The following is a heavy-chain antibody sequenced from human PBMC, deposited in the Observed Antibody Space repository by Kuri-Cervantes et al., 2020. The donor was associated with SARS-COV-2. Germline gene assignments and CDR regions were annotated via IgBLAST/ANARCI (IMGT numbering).Heavy chain of an antibody. CDR1: GFSFSRFP. V-gene: IGHV3-30*18. J-gene: IGHJ6*02. Sequence: GESLKISCAASGFSFSRFPTHWVRHAPGRGLEWVALISNDGYNRFYADFLKGRFTISRDNSKNTLHLDMNSLRPEDTGVYYCAKMGDNYIKGDYGSEVWGQGITVTVSS. D-gene: IGHD3-16*01. CDR2: ISNDGYNR. CDR3: AKMGDNYIKGDYGSEV.